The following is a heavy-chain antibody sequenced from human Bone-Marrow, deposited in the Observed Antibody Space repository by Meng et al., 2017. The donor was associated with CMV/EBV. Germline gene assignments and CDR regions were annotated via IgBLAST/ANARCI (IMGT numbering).Heavy chain of an antibody. D-gene: IGHD2-2*01. V-gene: IGHV1-18*01. Sequence: ASVKVSCKASGYGFTDYGISWVRQAPGQGLEWVGWIRPYDGDTNYARKLQGRVTMTTDPSTTTAYMELRSLRSDDTAVYYCARDLEYCGRTTCYEDCFDPWGQGTLVTVSS. CDR2: IRPYDGDT. CDR3: ARDLEYCGRTTCYEDCFDP. CDR1: GYGFTDYG. J-gene: IGHJ5*02.